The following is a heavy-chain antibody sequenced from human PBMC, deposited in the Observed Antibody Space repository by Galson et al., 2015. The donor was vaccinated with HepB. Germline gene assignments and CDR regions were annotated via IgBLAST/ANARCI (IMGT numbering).Heavy chain of an antibody. V-gene: IGHV3-30-3*01. J-gene: IGHJ4*02. Sequence: SLRLSCAASGFTFSRFALHWVRQAPGRGLESVAVISYDGGNKYYADSVNGRFTISRDNSRNTLYLQMNSLRAEDTAVYFCARDLFPLAATGSPILFDHWGQGTLVTVSS. CDR3: ARDLFPLAATGSPILFDH. CDR2: ISYDGGNK. CDR1: GFTFSRFA. D-gene: IGHD6-13*01.